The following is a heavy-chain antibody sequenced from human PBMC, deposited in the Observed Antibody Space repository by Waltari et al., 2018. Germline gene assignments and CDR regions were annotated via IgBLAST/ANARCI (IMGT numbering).Heavy chain of an antibody. Sequence: QVQLVQSGAEVTKPGASVKVSCKAYGDTFTGYYMPSVRQAPGHGLEWMGWINPNSGGTNYAQKFQGRVTMTRDTSISTAYMELSRLRSDDTAVYYCARGPVDTAMVTRKNNWFDPWGQGTLVTVSS. CDR1: GDTFTGYY. D-gene: IGHD5-18*01. CDR3: ARGPVDTAMVTRKNNWFDP. J-gene: IGHJ5*02. V-gene: IGHV1-2*02. CDR2: INPNSGGT.